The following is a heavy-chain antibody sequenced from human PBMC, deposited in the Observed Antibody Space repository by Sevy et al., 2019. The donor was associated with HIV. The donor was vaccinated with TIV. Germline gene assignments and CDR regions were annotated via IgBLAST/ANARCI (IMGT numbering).Heavy chain of an antibody. CDR2: IYYSGST. V-gene: IGHV4-61*01. J-gene: IGHJ4*02. CDR3: ARDEGMHHFDY. CDR1: GGSVSSGSYY. Sequence: SETLSLTCTVSGGSVSSGSYYWSWIRQPPGKGLEWIGYIYYSGSTNYNPSLKSRVTISVDTSKNQFSLKLSSVTAADTAVYYCARDEGMHHFDYWGQRTLVTVSS.